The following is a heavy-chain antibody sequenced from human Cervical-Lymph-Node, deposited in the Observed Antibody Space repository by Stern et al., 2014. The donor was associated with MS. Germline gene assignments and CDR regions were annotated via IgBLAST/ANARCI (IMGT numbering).Heavy chain of an antibody. Sequence: VQLQESGPGLVTPSETLSLTCAVSGDYISNRNWWSWVRQPPGKGLEWVSGTSGSGVSTYYADSVKGRFTISRDNSQNTLYLQMNSLRSEDTAVYYCAKGGSYGYFHQYAMDVWGQGTTVIVSS. J-gene: IGHJ6*02. CDR3: AKGGSYGYFHQYAMDV. CDR2: TSGSGVST. V-gene: IGHV3-23*01. D-gene: IGHD5-18*01. CDR1: GDYISNRNW.